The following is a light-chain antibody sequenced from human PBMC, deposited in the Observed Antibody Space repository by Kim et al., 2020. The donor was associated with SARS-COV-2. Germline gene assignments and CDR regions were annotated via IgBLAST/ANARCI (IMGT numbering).Light chain of an antibody. Sequence: RFLWPVGRPALSGRAHHILGTNLAWYQQKPGQSPRLLIYGASTRATGVPGRFSGSGSGTEFTLTISSLQSEDFAVYYCQQYVSWMFGQGTKVDIK. J-gene: IGKJ1*01. CDR2: GAS. CDR3: QQYVSWM. V-gene: IGKV3-15*01. CDR1: HILGTN.